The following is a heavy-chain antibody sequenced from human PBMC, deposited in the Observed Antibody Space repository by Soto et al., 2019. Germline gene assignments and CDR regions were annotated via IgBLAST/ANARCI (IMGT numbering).Heavy chain of an antibody. CDR1: GGTFSSYA. Sequence: QVQLVQSGAEVKKPGSSVKVSCKASGGTFSSYAISWVRQAPGQGLEWMGGIIPIFGTANYAQKFQGRVTITADESTSTAYMELSSLRSEDTAVYYCARDAPREGKCTNGVCDWGSDYWGQGTLVTVSS. V-gene: IGHV1-69*01. CDR3: ARDAPREGKCTNGVCDWGSDY. J-gene: IGHJ4*02. D-gene: IGHD2-8*01. CDR2: IIPIFGTA.